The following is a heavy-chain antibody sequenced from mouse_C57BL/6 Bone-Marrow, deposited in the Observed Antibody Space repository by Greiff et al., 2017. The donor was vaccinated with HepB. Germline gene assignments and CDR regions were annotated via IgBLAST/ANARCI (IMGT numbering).Heavy chain of an antibody. CDR3: ARDGSSRFDY. D-gene: IGHD1-1*01. J-gene: IGHJ2*01. CDR1: GYTFTSYW. CDR2: IYPSDSET. V-gene: IGHV1-61*01. Sequence: QVHVKQPGAELVRPGSSVKLSCKASGYTFTSYWMDWVKQRPGQGLEWIGNIYPSDSETHYNQKFKDKATLTVDKSSSTAYMQLSSLTSEDSAVYYCARDGSSRFDYWGQGTTLTVSS.